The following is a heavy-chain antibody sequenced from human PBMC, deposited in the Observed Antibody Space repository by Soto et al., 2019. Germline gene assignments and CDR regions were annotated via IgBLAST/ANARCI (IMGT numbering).Heavy chain of an antibody. J-gene: IGHJ4*02. V-gene: IGHV1-46*03. Sequence: ASVKVSCKASGYSFMRYYIHSVRQAPGQGLEWMGMINPSGGSTSYALRFQGRVTMTRDTSTSTVYMELSSLRSEDTAVYYCVRSEKVLYFYPCVNWGQGTPVTV. CDR1: GYSFMRYY. CDR3: VRSEKVLYFYPCVN. D-gene: IGHD3-22*01. CDR2: INPSGGST.